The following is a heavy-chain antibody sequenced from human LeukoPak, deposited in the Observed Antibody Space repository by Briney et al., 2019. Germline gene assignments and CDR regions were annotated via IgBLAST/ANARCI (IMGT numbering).Heavy chain of an antibody. CDR3: ARDIIVVPAAKDYYGMDV. J-gene: IGHJ6*02. D-gene: IGHD2-2*01. Sequence: SETLSLTCTVSGGSISGYYWTWIRQPAGKGLEWIGRIYSSGTPNYSPSLNSRVTVSVDASKNQFSLKLSSVTAADPAVYYCARDIIVVPAAKDYYGMDVWGQGTTVTVSS. V-gene: IGHV4-4*07. CDR1: GGSISGYY. CDR2: IYSSGTP.